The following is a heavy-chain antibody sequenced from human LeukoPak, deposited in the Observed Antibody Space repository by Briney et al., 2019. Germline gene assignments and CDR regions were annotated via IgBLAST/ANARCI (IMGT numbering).Heavy chain of an antibody. CDR3: ARVWFGEGDKDLFDY. V-gene: IGHV1-69*06. CDR2: IIPNFGTT. D-gene: IGHD3-10*01. Sequence: ASVKVSCKASGGTFSSYAINWVRQAPGQGLEWMGGIIPNFGTTSFGQKFQGRVTITADKSTSTVYMELSSLRSEDTAVYYCARVWFGEGDKDLFDYWGQGTLVTVSS. J-gene: IGHJ4*02. CDR1: GGTFSSYA.